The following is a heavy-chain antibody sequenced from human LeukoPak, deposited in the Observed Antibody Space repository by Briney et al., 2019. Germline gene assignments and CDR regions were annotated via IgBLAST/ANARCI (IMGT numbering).Heavy chain of an antibody. J-gene: IGHJ4*02. D-gene: IGHD6-19*01. CDR2: ISGSGGST. CDR1: GFTFSNYA. CDR3: ASTFSSSGWYGGYFDY. Sequence: GGSLRLSCAASGFTFSNYAMNWVRQAPGKGLEWVSAISGSGGSTYYADSVKGRFTISRDNSKNTLYLQMNSLRAEDTAVYYCASTFSSSGWYGGYFDYWGQGTLVTVSS. V-gene: IGHV3-23*01.